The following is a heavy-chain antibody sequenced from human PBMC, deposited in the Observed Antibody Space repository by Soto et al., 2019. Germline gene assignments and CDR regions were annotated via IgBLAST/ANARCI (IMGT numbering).Heavy chain of an antibody. Sequence: GGSLRLSCAASGFTFSSYAMSWVRQAPGKGLEWVSAISGSGSTIYYADSVKGRFTISRDNAKNSLYLQMNSLRAEDTAVYYCARDGGYYDSSGPMDVWGQGTTVTVSS. CDR3: ARDGGYYDSSGPMDV. D-gene: IGHD3-22*01. V-gene: IGHV3-23*01. CDR2: ISGSGSTI. CDR1: GFTFSSYA. J-gene: IGHJ6*02.